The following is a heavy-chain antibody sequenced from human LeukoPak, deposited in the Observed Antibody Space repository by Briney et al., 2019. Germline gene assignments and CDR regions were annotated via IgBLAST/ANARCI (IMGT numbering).Heavy chain of an antibody. CDR3: ARDVAYGQYYFDY. CDR1: GFTVSSNY. D-gene: IGHD4-17*01. Sequence: GGSLRLSCAASGFTVSSNYMSWVRQAPGKGLEWVSVIYSGGSTYYADSVKGRFTISRDNSKNTLYLQMNSLRAEDTAVYYCARDVAYGQYYFDYWGQGTLVTVSS. J-gene: IGHJ4*02. V-gene: IGHV3-53*01. CDR2: IYSGGST.